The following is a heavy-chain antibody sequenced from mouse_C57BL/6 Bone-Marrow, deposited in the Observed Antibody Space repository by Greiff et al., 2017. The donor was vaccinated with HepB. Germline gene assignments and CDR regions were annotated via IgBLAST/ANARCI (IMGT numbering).Heavy chain of an antibody. Sequence: QVQLQQPGAELVRPGSSVKLSCKASGYTFTSYWMHWVKQRPIQGLEWIGNIDPSDSETHYNQKFKDKATLTVDKSSSTAYMQLSSLTSEDSAVYYWARGDYYGSGYCWYFDGWGTGTTVTVSS. V-gene: IGHV1-52*01. D-gene: IGHD1-1*01. CDR2: IDPSDSET. CDR3: ARGDYYGSGYCWYFDG. CDR1: GYTFTSYW. J-gene: IGHJ1*03.